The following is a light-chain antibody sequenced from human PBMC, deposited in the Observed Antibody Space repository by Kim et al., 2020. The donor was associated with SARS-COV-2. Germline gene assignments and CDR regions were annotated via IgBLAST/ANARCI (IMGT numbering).Light chain of an antibody. V-gene: IGKV3-11*01. Sequence: LSPGESATLSCRARQSVSSYLAWYQQKPGQAPRLLIYDASNRATGIPARFSGSGSGTDFTLTISSLEPEDFAVYYCQQRSNWPPYTFGQGTKLEI. CDR3: QQRSNWPPYT. J-gene: IGKJ2*01. CDR1: QSVSSY. CDR2: DAS.